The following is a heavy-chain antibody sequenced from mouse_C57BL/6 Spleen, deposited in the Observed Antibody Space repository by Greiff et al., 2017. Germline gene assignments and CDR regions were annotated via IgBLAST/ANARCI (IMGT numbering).Heavy chain of an antibody. D-gene: IGHD1-1*01. Sequence: EVHLVESGGGLVKPGGSLKLSCAASGFTFSDYGMHWVRQAPEKGLEWVAYISSGSSTIYYADTVKGRFTISRDNAKNTLFLQMTHLRSEDTAMYYCARPYYYVSRGDYFDYWGQGTTLTVSS. CDR2: ISSGSSTI. CDR3: ARPYYYVSRGDYFDY. J-gene: IGHJ2*01. CDR1: GFTFSDYG. V-gene: IGHV5-17*01.